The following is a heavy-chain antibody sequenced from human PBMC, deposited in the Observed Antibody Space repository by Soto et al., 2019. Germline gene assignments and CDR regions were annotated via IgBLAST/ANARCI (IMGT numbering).Heavy chain of an antibody. CDR2: INHSGST. Sequence: SETLSLTCAVYGGSFSGYYWSWIRQPPGKGLEWIGEINHSGSTNYNPSLKSRVTISVDTSKNQFSLKLSSVTAADTAVYYCARGQHGDYQHLDYWGQGTLVTVSS. V-gene: IGHV4-34*01. CDR3: ARGQHGDYQHLDY. CDR1: GGSFSGYY. D-gene: IGHD4-17*01. J-gene: IGHJ4*02.